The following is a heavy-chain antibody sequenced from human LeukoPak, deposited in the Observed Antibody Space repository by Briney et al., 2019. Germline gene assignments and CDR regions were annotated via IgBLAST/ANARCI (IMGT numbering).Heavy chain of an antibody. V-gene: IGHV3-7*01. CDR2: IKQDGSEK. D-gene: IGHD3-3*01. J-gene: IGHJ4*02. Sequence: TGGSLRLSCAASGFTFRNYWMSWVRQAPGKGLEWVANIKQDGSEKYYVDSVKGRFTISRDTAKNSLYLQMNSLRAEDTAVYYCARDLRFLEWLFRFDYWGQGTLVTVSS. CDR3: ARDLRFLEWLFRFDY. CDR1: GFTFRNYW.